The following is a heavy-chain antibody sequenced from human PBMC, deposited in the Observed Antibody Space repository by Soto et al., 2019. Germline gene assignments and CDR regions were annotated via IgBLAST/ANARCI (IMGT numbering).Heavy chain of an antibody. V-gene: IGHV2-5*02. D-gene: IGHD2-21*01. CDR3: ARREGYCVGTKCQMRAFDF. Sequence: QITLKESGPALVKPTETLTLTCTFSGFSLSTSAVGVGWIRQPPGKALEWLAVIYWDDDKTYSPSLNNRLTITKDTSKDQVVLVMTNLDPVDXATYYCARREGYCVGTKCQMRAFDFWGQGTMVTVSS. CDR1: GFSLSTSAVG. CDR2: IYWDDDK. J-gene: IGHJ3*01.